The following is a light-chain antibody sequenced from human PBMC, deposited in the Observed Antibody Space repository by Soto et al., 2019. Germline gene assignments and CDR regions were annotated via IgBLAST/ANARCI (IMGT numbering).Light chain of an antibody. CDR2: DVT. CDR3: SSYISRTFVV. Sequence: QSALTQPASVSGSPGQSITISCTGTSGDVGGYNYVSWYLRHPGKAPKLIIYDVTNRPSGVSDRFSGFKSGNTASLTISGLRAEDEGDYYCSSYISRTFVVFGGGTKVTVL. J-gene: IGLJ2*01. CDR1: SGDVGGYNY. V-gene: IGLV2-14*01.